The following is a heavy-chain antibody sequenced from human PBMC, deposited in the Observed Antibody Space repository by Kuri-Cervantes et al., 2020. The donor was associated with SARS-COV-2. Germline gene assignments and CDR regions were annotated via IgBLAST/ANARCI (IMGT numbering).Heavy chain of an antibody. CDR2: INPSGGST. CDR3: ARDGAEIAVHNWFDP. J-gene: IGHJ5*02. V-gene: IGHV1-2*02. D-gene: IGHD5-24*01. CDR1: GYTFTGYY. Sequence: ASVKVSCKASGYTFTGYYMHWVRQAPGQGLEWMGIINPSGGSTSYAQKFQGRVTMTRDTSISTAYMELSRLRSDDTAVYYCARDGAEIAVHNWFDPWGQGTLVAVSS.